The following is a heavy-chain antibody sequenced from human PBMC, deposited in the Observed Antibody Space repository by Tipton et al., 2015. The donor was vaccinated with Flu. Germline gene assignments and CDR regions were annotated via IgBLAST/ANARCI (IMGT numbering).Heavy chain of an antibody. Sequence: TLSLTCSVSGDSIGNRYYWGWIRQPPGKGLEWIGNIHRSGSASYSPSLKSRVTMSVDTSKNHFSLKLTSVTAADTAVYYCARVTKTGDYDILTGYNPFDYWGQGTLVTVSP. CDR1: GDSIGNRYY. CDR2: IHRSGSA. D-gene: IGHD3-9*01. J-gene: IGHJ4*02. CDR3: ARVTKTGDYDILTGYNPFDY. V-gene: IGHV4-38-2*02.